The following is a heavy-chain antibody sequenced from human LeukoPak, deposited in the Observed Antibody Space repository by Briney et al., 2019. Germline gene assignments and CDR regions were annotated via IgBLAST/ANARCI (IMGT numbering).Heavy chain of an antibody. Sequence: HTGGSLRLSCAPSGFTFSKDDFHWVRQAPGNGLEWVASIGVTGDTNYPPSVKDRFTISREDAANSLYLQMRSLGAGDTALYYCTKEFCGSRAACAGGSYYDFWGRGALVTVSS. CDR3: TKEFCGSRAACAGGSYYDF. CDR2: IGVTGDT. J-gene: IGHJ2*01. D-gene: IGHD2-15*01. CDR1: GFTFSKDD. V-gene: IGHV3-13*01.